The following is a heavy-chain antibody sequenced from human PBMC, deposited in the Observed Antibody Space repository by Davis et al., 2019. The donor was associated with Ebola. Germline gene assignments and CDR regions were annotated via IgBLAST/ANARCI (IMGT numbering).Heavy chain of an antibody. D-gene: IGHD3-3*01. V-gene: IGHV4-34*01. J-gene: IGHJ5*02. CDR2: INHSGST. CDR1: GGSFSGYY. CDR3: ARQDYDFWSGNNWFDP. Sequence: SETLSLTCAVYGGSFSGYYWSWIRQPPGKGLEWIGEINHSGSTNYNPSLKSRVTISVDTSKNQFSLKLSSVTAADTAVYYCARQDYDFWSGNNWFDPWGQGTLVTVSS.